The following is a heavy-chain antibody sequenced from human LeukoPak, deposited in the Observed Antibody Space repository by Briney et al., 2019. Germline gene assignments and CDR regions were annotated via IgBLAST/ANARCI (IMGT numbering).Heavy chain of an antibody. CDR3: ARTILTGWSPFDY. V-gene: IGHV4-59*01. CDR2: IYYSGST. J-gene: IGHJ4*02. Sequence: SETLSLTCTVSGGSISSNYWSWIRQPPGKGLEWIGYIYYSGSTNYNPSLKSRVTISVDTSKNQFSLKLSSVTAADTAVYYCARTILTGWSPFDYWGQGTLVTVSS. CDR1: GGSISSNY. D-gene: IGHD3-9*01.